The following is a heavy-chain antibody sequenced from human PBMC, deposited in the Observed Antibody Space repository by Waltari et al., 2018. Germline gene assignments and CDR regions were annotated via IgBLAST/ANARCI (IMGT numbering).Heavy chain of an antibody. Sequence: EVQLVESGGGLVKPGGSLRLSCAASGFTFSNAWMSCVRQAPGKGLEWVGRIKSKTDGGTTDYAAPVKGRFTISRDDSKNTLYLQMNSLRAEDTAVYYCASVMVQGAARYYGMDVWGQGTTVTVSS. D-gene: IGHD3-10*01. V-gene: IGHV3-15*05. CDR1: GFTFSNAW. J-gene: IGHJ6*02. CDR3: ASVMVQGAARYYGMDV. CDR2: IKSKTDGGTT.